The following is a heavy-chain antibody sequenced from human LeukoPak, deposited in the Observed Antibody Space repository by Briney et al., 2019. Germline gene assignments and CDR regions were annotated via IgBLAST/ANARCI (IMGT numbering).Heavy chain of an antibody. D-gene: IGHD3-16*01. CDR3: AKDDAWGRYQD. J-gene: IGHJ1*01. CDR2: MNPNSGNT. Sequence: ASVKVSCKASGYTFSSYDINWVRQATGQGLEWMGWMNPNSGNTGYTQKFQGRVTITRNTFISTAYMELSSLTSEDTAVYYCAKDDAWGRYQDWGQGTLVTVSS. V-gene: IGHV1-8*03. CDR1: GYTFSSYD.